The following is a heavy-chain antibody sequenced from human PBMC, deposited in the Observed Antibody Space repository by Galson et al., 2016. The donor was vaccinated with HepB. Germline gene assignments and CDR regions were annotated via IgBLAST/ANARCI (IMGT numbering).Heavy chain of an antibody. CDR3: ARDWDFNMDV. CDR2: SNLYDGTI. J-gene: IGHJ6*03. V-gene: IGHV1-18*04. CDR1: GYIFTSSG. Sequence: SVKVSCKASGYIFTSSGISWMRQAPGQGLEWVGWSNLYDGTINYDRKFQGRVSLTTDTSTSTAYMDLRSLRFDDTAVYYCARDWDFNMDVWGKGTTVTVSS. D-gene: IGHD1-26*01.